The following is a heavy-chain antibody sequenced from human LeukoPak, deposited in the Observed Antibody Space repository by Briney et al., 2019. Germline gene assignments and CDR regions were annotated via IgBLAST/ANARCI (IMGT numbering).Heavy chain of an antibody. CDR1: EFTFSSYW. CDR3: ARDGGWYRDY. D-gene: IGHD6-19*01. Sequence: GGSLRLTCAASEFTFSSYWMSWVRQAPGKGLEWVANIKQDGSERNYVDSVKGRFTISRDNAKNSLYLQMNSLRAEDTAVYYCARDGGWYRDYWGQGTLVTVSS. J-gene: IGHJ4*02. V-gene: IGHV3-7*01. CDR2: IKQDGSER.